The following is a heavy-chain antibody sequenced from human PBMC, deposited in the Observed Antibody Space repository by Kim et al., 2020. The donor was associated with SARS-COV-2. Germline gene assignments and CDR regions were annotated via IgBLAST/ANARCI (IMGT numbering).Heavy chain of an antibody. CDR1: GYTFTSYY. Sequence: ASVKVSCKASGYTFTSYYMHWVRQAHGQGLEWMGIINPSGGSTSYAQKFQGRVTMTRDTSTSTVYMELSSLRSEDTAVYYCASNSYYGSGIDVGIYYYYGMDVWGQGTTVTVSS. CDR2: INPSGGST. CDR3: ASNSYYGSGIDVGIYYYYGMDV. V-gene: IGHV1-46*01. D-gene: IGHD3-10*01. J-gene: IGHJ6*02.